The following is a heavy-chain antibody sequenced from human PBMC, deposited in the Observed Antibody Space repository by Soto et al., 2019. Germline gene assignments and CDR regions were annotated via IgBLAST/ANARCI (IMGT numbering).Heavy chain of an antibody. CDR1: GGSISSGDYY. J-gene: IGHJ3*02. D-gene: IGHD3-16*01. Sequence: QVQLQESGPGLVKPSQTLSLSCTVSGGSISSGDYYWSWIRQPPGKGLEWIGYIYYSGSTSYNPSLKSRVTISVDTSKNQFSLKLSSVTAADTAVYYCARDGGWTDAFDIWGQGTMVTVSS. CDR3: ARDGGWTDAFDI. CDR2: IYYSGST. V-gene: IGHV4-30-4*01.